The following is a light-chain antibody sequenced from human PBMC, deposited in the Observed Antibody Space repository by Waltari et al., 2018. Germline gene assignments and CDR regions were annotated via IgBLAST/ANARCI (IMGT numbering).Light chain of an antibody. V-gene: IGKV4-1*01. CDR3: QQFYSTPYT. Sequence: DIVMTQSPDSLAVSLGERATLNRKSSQSVLYSSNNLNYLAWYQQKPGQPPKLLIYWASTRESGVPDRFSGSGSGTDFTLTISSLQAEDVAVYYCQQFYSTPYTFGQGTKLEIK. CDR2: WAS. CDR1: QSVLYSSNNLNY. J-gene: IGKJ2*01.